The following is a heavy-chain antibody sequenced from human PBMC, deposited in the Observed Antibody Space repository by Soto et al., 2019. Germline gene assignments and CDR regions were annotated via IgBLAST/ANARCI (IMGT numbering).Heavy chain of an antibody. CDR3: ARDGLIVATSPFDY. V-gene: IGHV1-18*01. Sequence: GASVKVSCKASGYTFTSYGMSWVRQAPGQGLEWMGWISAYNGNTNYAQKLQGRVTMTTDTSTSTAYMELRSLRSDDTAVYYCARDGLIVATSPFDYWGQGTLVTVSS. D-gene: IGHD5-12*01. J-gene: IGHJ4*02. CDR2: ISAYNGNT. CDR1: GYTFTSYG.